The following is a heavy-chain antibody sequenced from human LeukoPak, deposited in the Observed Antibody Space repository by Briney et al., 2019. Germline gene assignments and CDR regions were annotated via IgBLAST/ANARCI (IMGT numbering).Heavy chain of an antibody. J-gene: IGHJ4*02. CDR3: ARHVGAPWSIPSYVRMFDY. Sequence: SETLSLTCAVYGGSFSGYYWSWIRQPPGKGLEWIGEINHSGSTNYNPSLKSRVTISVDTSKNQFSLKLSSVTAADTAVYYCARHVGAPWSIPSYVRMFDYWGQGTLVTISS. CDR1: GGSFSGYY. CDR2: INHSGST. D-gene: IGHD3-10*01. V-gene: IGHV4-34*01.